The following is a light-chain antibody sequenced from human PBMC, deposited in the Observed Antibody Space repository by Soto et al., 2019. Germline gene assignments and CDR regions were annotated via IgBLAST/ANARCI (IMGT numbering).Light chain of an antibody. J-gene: IGKJ5*01. CDR2: AAS. Sequence: DIQLTQSPSFLSASVGDRVTITCRASQGISSYLAWYQQKPGKAPKLLIYAASTLQSGVPSRFSGSGSGTEFTLTISSLQPEDFATYYCQPLDSESTFGQGTRLEIK. CDR1: QGISSY. CDR3: QPLDSEST. V-gene: IGKV1-9*01.